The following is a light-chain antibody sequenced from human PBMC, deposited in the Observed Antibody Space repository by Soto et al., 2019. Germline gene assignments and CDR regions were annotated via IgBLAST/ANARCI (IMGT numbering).Light chain of an antibody. CDR1: QSVSSTY. V-gene: IGKV3-20*01. J-gene: IGKJ1*01. Sequence: EIVLTQSPGTLSLSPGEGATLSCRASQSVSSTYLAWYQQKPGQAPRLLIYGASSRATGIPDRFSGSGSGTDCTITISRMEPEDFAESYCKHYGSSTWTFGQGTKVDIK. CDR2: GAS. CDR3: KHYGSSTWT.